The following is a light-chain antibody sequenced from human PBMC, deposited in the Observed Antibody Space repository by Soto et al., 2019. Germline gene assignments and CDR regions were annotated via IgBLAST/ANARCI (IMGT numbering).Light chain of an antibody. V-gene: IGLV2-14*03. Sequence: QSVLTQPDSVSGSPGQSITISCTGTSSDIGHYKYVSWYQQHPGKAPKLLIYYVSNRPSGVSNRFSGSKSGNTASLTISGLQAEDEADYHCSSYTSSSTYVFGTGTKLTVL. CDR2: YVS. J-gene: IGLJ1*01. CDR1: SSDIGHYKY. CDR3: SSYTSSSTYV.